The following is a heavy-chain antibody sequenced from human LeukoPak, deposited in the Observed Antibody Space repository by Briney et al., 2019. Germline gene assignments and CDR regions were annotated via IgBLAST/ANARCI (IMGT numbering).Heavy chain of an antibody. CDR2: IKQDGSEK. D-gene: IGHD3-9*01. Sequence: PGGSLRLSCAASGFTFSSYWMTWVRQAPGKGLEWVANIKQDGSEKYYVDSVKGRFTISRDNAKNSLYLQMNSLRAGDTAVYYCARDSLPRYFDWLSIDYWGQGTLVTVSS. V-gene: IGHV3-7*01. J-gene: IGHJ4*02. CDR1: GFTFSSYW. CDR3: ARDSLPRYFDWLSIDY.